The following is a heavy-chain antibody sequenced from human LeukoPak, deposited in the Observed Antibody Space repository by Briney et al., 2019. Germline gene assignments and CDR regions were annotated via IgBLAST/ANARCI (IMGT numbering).Heavy chain of an antibody. CDR3: ASLFYFGSGSFPTY. J-gene: IGHJ4*02. CDR2: IFYTGSA. CDR1: GGSMNSRSYY. Sequence: SETLSLACTVSGGSMNSRSYYWGWIRQPPGKGLEFIGSIFYTGSAYYNPSLKSRVSISVDTSKSHFSLNLISVTAADTALYYCASLFYFGSGSFPTYWGLGTLVTVSS. D-gene: IGHD3-10*01. V-gene: IGHV4-39*01.